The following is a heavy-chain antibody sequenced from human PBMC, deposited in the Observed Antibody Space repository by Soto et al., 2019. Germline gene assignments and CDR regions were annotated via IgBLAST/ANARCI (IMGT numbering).Heavy chain of an antibody. D-gene: IGHD1-1*01. J-gene: IGHJ5*02. CDR2: IYYSGST. CDR1: GGSISSYY. Sequence: ASETLSLTCTVSGGSISSYYWSWIRQPPGKGLEWIGYIYYSGSTYYNPSLKSRVTISVDTSKNQFSLKLSSVTAADTAVYYCARTRAVWFDPWGQGTLVTVSS. V-gene: IGHV4-59*04. CDR3: ARTRAVWFDP.